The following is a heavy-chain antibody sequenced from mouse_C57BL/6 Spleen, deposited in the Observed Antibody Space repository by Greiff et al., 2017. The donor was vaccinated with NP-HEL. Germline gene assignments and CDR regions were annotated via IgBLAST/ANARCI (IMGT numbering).Heavy chain of an antibody. V-gene: IGHV1-69*01. CDR3: ARYFHAMDY. CDR2: IDPSDSYT. CDR1: GYTFTSYW. Sequence: QGQVQQPGAELVMPGASVKLSCKASGYTFTSYWMHWVKQRPGQGLEWIGEIDPSDSYTNYNQKFKGKSTLTVDKSSSTAYMQLSSLTSEDSAVYYCARYFHAMDYWGQGTSVTVSS. J-gene: IGHJ4*01.